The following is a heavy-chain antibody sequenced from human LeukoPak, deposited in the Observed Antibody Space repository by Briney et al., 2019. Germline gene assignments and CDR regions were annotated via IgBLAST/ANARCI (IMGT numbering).Heavy chain of an antibody. CDR1: GGSISSSSYY. CDR2: IYYSVST. D-gene: IGHD2-15*01. J-gene: IGHJ6*03. CDR3: ASFYCSGGSCYQYYSYYYMDV. Sequence: SETLSLTCTVSGGSISSSSYYWGWIRQPPGQGLEWIGSIYYSVSTYANPSLQSRATISVDTSKNQFSLKLNSVTATDTAVYYCASFYCSGGSCYQYYSYYYMDVWGKGTTVTISS. V-gene: IGHV4-39*01.